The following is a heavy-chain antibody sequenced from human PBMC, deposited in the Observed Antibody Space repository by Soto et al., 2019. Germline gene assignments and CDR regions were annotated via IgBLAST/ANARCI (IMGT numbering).Heavy chain of an antibody. V-gene: IGHV3-74*01. CDR2: INSDGSST. CDR1: GFTFSSYW. CDR3: ARGGSLNWYFDL. D-gene: IGHD1-26*01. Sequence: EVQLVESGGGLVQPGGSLRLSCAASGFTFSSYWMHWVRQAPGKGLVWDSRINSDGSSTSYADSVKGRFTISRDNAKNTLYLQMNSLRAEDTAVYYCARGGSLNWYFDLWGRGTLVTVSS. J-gene: IGHJ2*01.